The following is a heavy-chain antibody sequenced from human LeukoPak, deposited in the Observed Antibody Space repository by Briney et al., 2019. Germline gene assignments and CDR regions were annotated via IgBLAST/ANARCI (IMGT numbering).Heavy chain of an antibody. CDR2: IWFDGSKR. J-gene: IGHJ6*02. CDR1: GFTFNNYA. CDR3: ARDISVHYCSGGSCYPFYYYYGLDV. D-gene: IGHD2-15*01. V-gene: IGHV3-33*08. Sequence: GGSLRLSCAASGFTFNNYAMNWVRQAPGKGLEWVALIWFDGSKRYYGDSLKGRFTVSRDNSKNTLYLQVDSLRAEDTAVYYCARDISVHYCSGGSCYPFYYYYGLDVWGQGSSVTVSS.